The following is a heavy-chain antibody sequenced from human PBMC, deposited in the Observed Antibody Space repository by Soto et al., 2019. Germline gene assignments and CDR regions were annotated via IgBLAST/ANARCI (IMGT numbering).Heavy chain of an antibody. Sequence: GGSLRLSCAASGFSFSSNSMAWVRQAPGKGLEWVSSISDNADRIFYADSVRGRFTFSRDNSRNKLYLQMNSLRAEDTALYYCAKEGPIKYRLLRGYYFDYWGQGTLVTVSS. CDR1: GFSFSSNS. D-gene: IGHD2-2*01. CDR2: ISDNADRI. J-gene: IGHJ4*02. CDR3: AKEGPIKYRLLRGYYFDY. V-gene: IGHV3-23*01.